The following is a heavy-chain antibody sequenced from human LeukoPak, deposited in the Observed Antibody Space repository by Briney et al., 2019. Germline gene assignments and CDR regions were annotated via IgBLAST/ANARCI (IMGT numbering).Heavy chain of an antibody. J-gene: IGHJ5*02. D-gene: IGHD6-6*01. CDR1: GFTFSSYA. CDR2: IKQDGSEK. CDR3: ARGRLSPDP. Sequence: GGSLRLSCAASGFTFSSYAMSWVPQAPGKGLEWVANIKQDGSEKYYVDSVKGRFTISRDNAKNSLYLQMNSLRAEDTAVYYCARGRLSPDPWGQGTLVTVSS. V-gene: IGHV3-7*01.